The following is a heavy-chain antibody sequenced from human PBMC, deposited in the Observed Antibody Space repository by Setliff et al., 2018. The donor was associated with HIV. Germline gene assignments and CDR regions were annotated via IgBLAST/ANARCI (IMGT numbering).Heavy chain of an antibody. D-gene: IGHD1-26*01. J-gene: IGHJ4*02. CDR2: IIPVFGTL. V-gene: IGHV1-69*13. CDR1: GGTFSSFA. Sequence: GASVKVSCKASGGTFSSFAISWVRQAPGQGLEWMGEIIPVFGTLNYAQKFQGRVTITADELTGTAYMQLSSLRPEDTAVYFCAREGNSGHGGQIEFDYWSQGTLVTVSS. CDR3: AREGNSGHGGQIEFDY.